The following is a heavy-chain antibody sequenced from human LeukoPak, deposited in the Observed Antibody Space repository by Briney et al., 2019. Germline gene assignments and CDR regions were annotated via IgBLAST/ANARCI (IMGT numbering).Heavy chain of an antibody. D-gene: IGHD3-10*01. CDR2: IRYDGSNK. CDR1: GFTFSGYW. V-gene: IGHV3-30*02. Sequence: TGGSLRLSCAASGFTFSGYWMGWVRQAPGKGLEWVAFIRYDGSNKYYADSVKGRFTISRDNSKNTLYLQMNSLRAEDTAVYYCAKDLVRGVPSRYWGQGTLVTVSS. CDR3: AKDLVRGVPSRY. J-gene: IGHJ4*02.